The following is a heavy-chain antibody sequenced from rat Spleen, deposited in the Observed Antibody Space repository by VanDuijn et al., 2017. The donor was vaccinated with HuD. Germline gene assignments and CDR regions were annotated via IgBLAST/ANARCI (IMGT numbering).Heavy chain of an antibody. CDR1: GYSITSSYG. CDR3: ARRHFGYTDYFDY. CDR2: MNSAGNT. J-gene: IGHJ2*01. D-gene: IGHD1-4*01. Sequence: EVQLQESGPGLVKPSQSLSLTCSVTGYSITSSYGWSWIRKFPGNKLEWMGFMNSAGNTNYNPSPKGRVSITRDTSKNQFFLQVTSVTTEDTATYYCARRHFGYTDYFDYWGQGVMVTVSS. V-gene: IGHV3-3*01.